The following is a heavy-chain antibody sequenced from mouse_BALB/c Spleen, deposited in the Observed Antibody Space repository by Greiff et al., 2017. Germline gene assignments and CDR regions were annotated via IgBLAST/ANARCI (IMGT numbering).Heavy chain of an antibody. Sequence: EVKLMESGGGLVKPGGSLKLSCAASGFTFSDYYMYWVRQTPEKRLEWVATISDGGSYTYYPDSVKGRFTISRDNAKNNLYLQMSSLKSEDTAMYYCARGYGGRIYYYAMDDWGQGTSVTVSS. J-gene: IGHJ4*01. CDR1: GFTFSDYY. CDR2: ISDGGSYT. V-gene: IGHV5-4*02. CDR3: ARGYGGRIYYYAMDD. D-gene: IGHD2-10*02.